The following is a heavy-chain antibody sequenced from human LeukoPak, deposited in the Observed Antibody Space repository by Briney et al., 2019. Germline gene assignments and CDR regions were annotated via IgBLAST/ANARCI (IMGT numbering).Heavy chain of an antibody. D-gene: IGHD2-2*01. CDR3: AKDCSSTSCYDAFDI. CDR1: GFTFSSYW. CDR2: ISGSGGST. J-gene: IGHJ3*02. Sequence: GGSLRLSCGASGFTFSSYWMHWVRHAPGKGLEWVSAISGSGGSTYYADSVKGRFTISRDNSKNTLYLQMNSLRAEDTAVYYCAKDCSSTSCYDAFDIWGQGTMVTVSS. V-gene: IGHV3-23*01.